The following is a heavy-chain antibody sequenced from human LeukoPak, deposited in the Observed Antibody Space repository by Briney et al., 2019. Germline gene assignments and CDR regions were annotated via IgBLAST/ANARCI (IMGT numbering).Heavy chain of an antibody. CDR1: GYTFTSYY. Sequence: ASVKVSCKASGYTFTSYYMHWVRQAPGQGLEWMGIINPSGGSTSYAQKFQGRVTMTRDTSTSTVYMELSSLRSEGTAVYYCARAPGYYDSSGYVVQDAFDIWGQGTMVTVSS. CDR3: ARAPGYYDSSGYVVQDAFDI. V-gene: IGHV1-46*01. J-gene: IGHJ3*02. D-gene: IGHD3-22*01. CDR2: INPSGGST.